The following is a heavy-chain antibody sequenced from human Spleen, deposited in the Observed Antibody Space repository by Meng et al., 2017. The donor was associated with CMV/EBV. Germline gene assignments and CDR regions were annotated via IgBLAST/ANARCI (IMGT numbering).Heavy chain of an antibody. Sequence: ASVKVSCKASEYTFTGYYIHWVRQAPGQGLEWMGWINPNSGGTNYAQKFQGRVTMTRDTSSSTAYMELSRLTSDDTAVYYCAREPSGSYDYWGQGTLVTVSS. CDR2: INPNSGGT. CDR3: AREPSGSYDY. V-gene: IGHV1-2*02. D-gene: IGHD1-26*01. CDR1: EYTFTGYY. J-gene: IGHJ4*02.